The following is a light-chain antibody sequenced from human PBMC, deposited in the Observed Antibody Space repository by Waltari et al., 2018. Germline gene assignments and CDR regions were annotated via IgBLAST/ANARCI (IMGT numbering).Light chain of an antibody. CDR3: QQYHTYPWT. CDR1: QSGSYW. Sequence: DIQMTQSPSTLSASVGDRVTITCRASQSGSYWVVWYQQKPGKAPKLLSYPASSLASGVPSTFSGSGSGTDFTLTISSLQPDDFATYYCQQYHTYPWTFGQGTKVEI. J-gene: IGKJ1*01. V-gene: IGKV1-5*03. CDR2: PAS.